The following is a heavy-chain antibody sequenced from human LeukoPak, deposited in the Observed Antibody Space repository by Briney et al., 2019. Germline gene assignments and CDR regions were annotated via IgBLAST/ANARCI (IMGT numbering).Heavy chain of an antibody. V-gene: IGHV4-34*01. CDR1: RGSFSGYF. Sequence: SETLSLTCAVYRGSFSGYFWSWLRQPPGKGLEWIGEINHIGTTYYNPALKSRVTLSIDTSKNQFSLELSSVTAADTAVYYCARGRGIAVAGKSAHGYWGQGTLVTVSS. J-gene: IGHJ4*02. D-gene: IGHD6-19*01. CDR2: INHIGTT. CDR3: ARGRGIAVAGKSAHGY.